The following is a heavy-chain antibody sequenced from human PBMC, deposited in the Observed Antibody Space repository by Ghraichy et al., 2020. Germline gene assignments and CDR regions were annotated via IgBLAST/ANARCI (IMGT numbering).Heavy chain of an antibody. CDR1: GFTFSSYW. Sequence: LSLTCAASGFTFSSYWMHWVRQAPGKGLVWVSRINTDGTDTYYADSVEGRFTISRDNAKNTMYLQMNSLRAEDTAVYYCARDLRIHNYWGQGTLVTVSS. J-gene: IGHJ4*02. CDR3: ARDLRIHNY. CDR2: INTDGTDT. D-gene: IGHD2-15*01. V-gene: IGHV3-74*01.